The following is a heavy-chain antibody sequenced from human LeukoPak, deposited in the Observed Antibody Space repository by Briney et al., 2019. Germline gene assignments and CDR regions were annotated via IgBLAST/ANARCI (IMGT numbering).Heavy chain of an antibody. V-gene: IGHV3-74*01. CDR3: VRDLDLGGYSSFEY. D-gene: IGHD4-23*01. CDR2: IKSDGSSS. J-gene: IGHJ4*02. CDR1: GFTFSSYFW. Sequence: GGSLRLSCAASGFTFSSYFWMHWVRQGPGKGLVWVSRIKSDGSSSTYADSVKGRFTISRDNAKNSLYLQMNTLRAEDTAVYYCVRDLDLGGYSSFEYWGQGTLVTVPS.